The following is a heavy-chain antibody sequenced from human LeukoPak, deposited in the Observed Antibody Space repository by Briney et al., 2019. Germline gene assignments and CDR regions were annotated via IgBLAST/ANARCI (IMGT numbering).Heavy chain of an antibody. CDR3: ARKITMVRGPLIEGYFDL. J-gene: IGHJ2*01. V-gene: IGHV3-23*01. CDR1: GFTFMNYV. D-gene: IGHD3-10*01. Sequence: PGGSLRLSCSGSGFTFMNYVMAWVRQAPGKGLEWVSSIRLGGGLTHSADPVKGRFIISRDINTLFLQINNVGPEDTAMYYCARKITMVRGPLIEGYFDLWGRGTLVSVSS. CDR2: IRLGGGLT.